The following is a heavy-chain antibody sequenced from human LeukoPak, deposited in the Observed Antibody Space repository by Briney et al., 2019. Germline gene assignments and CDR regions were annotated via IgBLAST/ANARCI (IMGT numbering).Heavy chain of an antibody. V-gene: IGHV3-9*01. Sequence: GGSLRLSCVASGFNFDDYGMHWVRQAPGKGLEWVSGISWNSGSIGYADSVKGRFTISRDNAKNSLYLQMNSLRAEDTALYFCAKDIWIAAAGAFDYWGQGTLVTVSS. CDR3: AKDIWIAAAGAFDY. CDR1: GFNFDDYG. J-gene: IGHJ4*02. CDR2: ISWNSGSI. D-gene: IGHD6-13*01.